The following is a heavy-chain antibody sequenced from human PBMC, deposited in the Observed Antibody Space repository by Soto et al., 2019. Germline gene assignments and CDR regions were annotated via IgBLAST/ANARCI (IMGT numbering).Heavy chain of an antibody. CDR1: GYTFTSYA. V-gene: IGHV1-3*01. Sequence: ASVKVSCKASGYTFTSYAMHWVRQAPGQRLEWMGWINAGNGNTKYSQKFQGRVTITRDTSASTAYMELSSLRSEDTAVYYCARVYCSGGSCHRQFDYWGQGTLVTVSS. J-gene: IGHJ4*02. CDR2: INAGNGNT. D-gene: IGHD2-15*01. CDR3: ARVYCSGGSCHRQFDY.